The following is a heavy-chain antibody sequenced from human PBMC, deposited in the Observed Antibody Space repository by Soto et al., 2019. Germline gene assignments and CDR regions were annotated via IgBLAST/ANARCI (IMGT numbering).Heavy chain of an antibody. CDR2: IIAIFDKA. Sequence: QVQLVQSGAEVKKPGSSVKVSCKVSGGRFNTNAISWLRQAPGQGLEWMGGIIAIFDKANYAQMFQDRVTMTADESTSTAYMELSSLRSDDTAVYFCTREAHGGNFESWGQGPLVTVSS. D-gene: IGHD2-15*01. CDR3: TREAHGGNFES. V-gene: IGHV1-69*12. J-gene: IGHJ4*02. CDR1: GGRFNTNA.